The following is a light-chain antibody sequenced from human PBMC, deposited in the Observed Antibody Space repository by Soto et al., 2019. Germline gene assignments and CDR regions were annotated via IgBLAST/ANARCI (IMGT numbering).Light chain of an antibody. CDR3: QQYGSSPPT. CDR1: QSVSSSY. J-gene: IGKJ1*01. Sequence: EIVLTQSPGTLSLSPGERATLSCRASQSVSSSYLAWYQQKPGQAPRLLIYGASSRATGIPDRFSGSGSGTDFTLTISRLEPEDFAVYYCQQYGSSPPTFGQGTTVE. V-gene: IGKV3-20*01. CDR2: GAS.